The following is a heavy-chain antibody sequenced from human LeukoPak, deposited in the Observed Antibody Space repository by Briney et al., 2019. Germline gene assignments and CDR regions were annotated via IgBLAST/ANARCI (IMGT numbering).Heavy chain of an antibody. CDR2: INPRGGST. CDR3: ARKRIDGYISYYFDY. CDR1: GYTFIDYY. Sequence: GASVKVSCKASGYTFIDYYMHWVRQAPGQGLEWMGIINPRGGSTTYAQNFQGRVTMTRDTSTSTLYMELSSLTYEDTAVYYCARKRIDGYISYYFDYWGQGTLVTVSS. D-gene: IGHD5-24*01. V-gene: IGHV1-46*01. J-gene: IGHJ4*02.